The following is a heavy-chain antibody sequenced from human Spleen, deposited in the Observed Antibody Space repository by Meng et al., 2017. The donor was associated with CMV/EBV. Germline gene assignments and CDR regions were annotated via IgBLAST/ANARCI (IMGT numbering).Heavy chain of an antibody. V-gene: IGHV1-2*02. D-gene: IGHD3-3*01. J-gene: IGHJ3*02. CDR1: GYTFTGSY. Sequence: ASVKVSCKASGYTFTGSYIHWVRQAPGQGLEWMGWINPNSGGTNYAQKFQGRVTMTRDTSISTAYMELTSLRSEDTAVYYCATTTIFGVSDAFDIWGQGTMVTVSS. CDR3: ATTTIFGVSDAFDI. CDR2: INPNSGGT.